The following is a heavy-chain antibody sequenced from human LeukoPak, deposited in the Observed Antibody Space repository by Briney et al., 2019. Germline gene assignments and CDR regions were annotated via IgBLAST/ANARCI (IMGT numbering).Heavy chain of an antibody. CDR1: GGSISSGSYY. CDR3: ATSGLKCSGGSCYGSYYYMDV. V-gene: IGHV4-61*02. J-gene: IGHJ6*03. Sequence: PSETLSLTCTVSGGSISSGSYYWSWIRQPAGKGLEWIGRIYTSGSTNYNPSLKSRVTISVDTSKNQFPLKLSSVTAADTAVYYCATSGLKCSGGSCYGSYYYMDVWGKGTTVTVSS. CDR2: IYTSGST. D-gene: IGHD2-15*01.